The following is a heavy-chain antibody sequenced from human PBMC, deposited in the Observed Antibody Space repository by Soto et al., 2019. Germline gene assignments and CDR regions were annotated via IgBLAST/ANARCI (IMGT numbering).Heavy chain of an antibody. CDR1: GGSISPYS. J-gene: IGHJ5*02. D-gene: IGHD4-17*01. CDR3: ARLLDGYDDYVGWFAP. CDR2: VSHSGRT. Sequence: QVHLVASGPGLVKPSETLSLTCTISGGSISPYSWTWIRQSPGKGLEWIGYVSHSGRTFYTPSLKSRLTMSRDTSRSQFSRRLKSVSAADTAVYYCARLLDGYDDYVGWFAPWGQGTLVTVSS. V-gene: IGHV4-59*01.